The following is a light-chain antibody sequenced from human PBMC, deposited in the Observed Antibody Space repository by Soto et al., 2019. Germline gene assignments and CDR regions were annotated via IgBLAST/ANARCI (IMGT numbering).Light chain of an antibody. CDR1: QSVLYSSNNKNY. CDR3: QQFHITPFT. CDR2: WAS. Sequence: DIVMTQSPDSLAVSLGERATINCKSSQSVLYSSNNKNYLAWYQQKPGQPPKLLIYWASTRESGVPDRFSGSGSGTEFTLTISSLQAEDVAVYYCQQFHITPFTFGPGNKVDI. J-gene: IGKJ3*01. V-gene: IGKV4-1*01.